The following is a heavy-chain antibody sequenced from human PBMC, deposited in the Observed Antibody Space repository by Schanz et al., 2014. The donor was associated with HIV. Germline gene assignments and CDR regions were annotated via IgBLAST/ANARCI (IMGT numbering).Heavy chain of an antibody. V-gene: IGHV3-74*02. J-gene: IGHJ6*02. Sequence: EVQLWESGGALVQPGGSLRLSCAASGFTFSSYWMHWVRQAPGKGLVGVSRINSDGSSRSYADSVKGRFTISRDNAKNTLYLQMNSLRAEDTAVYYCASLEIGATYYYYYYMDVWGQGTTVTVSS. D-gene: IGHD3-16*01. CDR1: GFTFSSYW. CDR3: ASLEIGATYYYYYYMDV. CDR2: INSDGSSR.